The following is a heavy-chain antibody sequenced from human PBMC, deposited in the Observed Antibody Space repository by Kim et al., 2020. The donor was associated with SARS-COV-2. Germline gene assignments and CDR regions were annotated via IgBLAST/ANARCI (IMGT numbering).Heavy chain of an antibody. CDR3: AKITAMVTGERGFDY. J-gene: IGHJ4*02. V-gene: IGHV3-23*01. Sequence: VKDRLTISRDNSKHPLYLQMNSLIAEDTAVYYCAKITAMVTGERGFDYWGQGTLVTVSS. D-gene: IGHD5-18*01.